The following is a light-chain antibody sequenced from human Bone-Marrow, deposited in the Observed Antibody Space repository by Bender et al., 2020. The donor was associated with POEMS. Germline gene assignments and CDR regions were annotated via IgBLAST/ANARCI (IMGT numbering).Light chain of an antibody. CDR3: SSYVGYSNNLI. Sequence: QSALTQPPSASGSPGQSVTISCTGTGSDVGGFNYVSWYQLYPGKAPKLIIYEVTRRPSGVPDRFSGSKSGNTASLTVSGLQAEDEADYYCSSYVGYSNNLIFGGGTKLTVL. CDR1: GSDVGGFNY. J-gene: IGLJ2*01. CDR2: EVT. V-gene: IGLV2-8*01.